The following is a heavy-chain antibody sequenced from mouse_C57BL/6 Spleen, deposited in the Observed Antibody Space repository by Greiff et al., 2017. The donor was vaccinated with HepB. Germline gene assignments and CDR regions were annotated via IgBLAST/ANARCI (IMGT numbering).Heavy chain of an antibody. CDR2: ISDGGSYT. V-gene: IGHV5-4*03. CDR3: ARGYYGSSLYYFDY. J-gene: IGHJ2*01. CDR1: GFTFSSYA. Sequence: EVKLMDSGGGLVKPGGSLKLSCAASGFTFSSYAMSWVRQTPEKRLEWVATISDGGSYTYYPDNVKGRFTISRDNAKNNLYLQMSHLKSEDTAMYYCARGYYGSSLYYFDYWGQGTTLTVSS. D-gene: IGHD1-1*01.